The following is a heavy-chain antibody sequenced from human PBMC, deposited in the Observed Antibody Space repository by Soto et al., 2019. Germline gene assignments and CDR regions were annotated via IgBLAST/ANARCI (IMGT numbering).Heavy chain of an antibody. CDR2: MNPNSGNT. Sequence: ASVKVSCKASGYTFTSYDINWVRQATGQGPEWMGWMNPNSGNTGYAQKFQGRVTMTRNTSISTAYMELSSLRSEDTAVYYCARGRSGGSRYTRYNWFDPWGQGTLVTVSS. CDR1: GYTFTSYD. V-gene: IGHV1-8*01. J-gene: IGHJ5*02. CDR3: ARGRSGGSRYTRYNWFDP. D-gene: IGHD2-15*01.